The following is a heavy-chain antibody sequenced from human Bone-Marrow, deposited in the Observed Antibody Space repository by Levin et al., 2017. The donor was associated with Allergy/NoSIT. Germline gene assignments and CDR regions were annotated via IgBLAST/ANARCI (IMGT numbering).Heavy chain of an antibody. V-gene: IGHV1-8*01. Sequence: VASVKVSCRASGYTFSTYDINWVRQATGQGLEWMGWMNPNSGNTGYAQKFQGRVTMTRNTSISTAYMELSSLRSEDTAVYYCATRCSGGGCHPKYFQHWGQGTLVTVSS. D-gene: IGHD2-15*01. CDR2: MNPNSGNT. CDR3: ATRCSGGGCHPKYFQH. J-gene: IGHJ1*01. CDR1: GYTFSTYD.